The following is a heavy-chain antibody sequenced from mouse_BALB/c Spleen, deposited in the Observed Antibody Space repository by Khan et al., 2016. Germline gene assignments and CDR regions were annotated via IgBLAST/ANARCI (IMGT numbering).Heavy chain of an antibody. D-gene: IGHD1-1*02. V-gene: IGHV14-3*02. Sequence: VQLQQPGAELVKPGASVKLSCTTSGFNIKDTYMYWVKQRPEQGLEWIGRIDPANGNTKYDPKFQGKATITADTSSNTAYLQFSSLTSADTSVYYCARWYEASFAYWGQGTLVTVSA. CDR1: GFNIKDTY. CDR3: ARWYEASFAY. CDR2: IDPANGNT. J-gene: IGHJ3*01.